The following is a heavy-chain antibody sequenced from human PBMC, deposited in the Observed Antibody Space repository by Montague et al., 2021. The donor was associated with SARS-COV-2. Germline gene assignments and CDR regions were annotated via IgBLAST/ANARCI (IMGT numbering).Heavy chain of an antibody. D-gene: IGHD3-16*02. CDR1: GFTFSSYS. CDR3: ARDDYVWGSYRYSQYNWFDP. CDR2: ISSSSNCI. V-gene: IGHV3-21*01. J-gene: IGHJ5*02. Sequence: RLSWSASGFTFSSYSMNWVRQAPGKGLEWVSSISSSSNCIYYADSVKGRFTISRDNAKNSLYLQMNSLRAEDTAVYYCARDDYVWGSYRYSQYNWFDPWGQGTLVTVSS.